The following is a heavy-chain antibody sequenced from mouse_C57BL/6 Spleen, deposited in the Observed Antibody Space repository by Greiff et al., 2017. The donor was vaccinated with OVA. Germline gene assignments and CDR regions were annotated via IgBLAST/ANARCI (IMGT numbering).Heavy chain of an antibody. CDR3: AKNLGVTGTGAMDY. Sequence: QVQLKESGPGLVQPSQCLSITCTVSGFSLTSYGVHWVRQSPGKGLEWLGVIWRGGSTDYNAAFMSRLSITKDNSKSQVFFKMNSLQADDTAIYYCAKNLGVTGTGAMDYWGQGTSVTVSS. CDR2: IWRGGST. D-gene: IGHD4-1*01. V-gene: IGHV2-5*01. J-gene: IGHJ4*01. CDR1: GFSLTSYG.